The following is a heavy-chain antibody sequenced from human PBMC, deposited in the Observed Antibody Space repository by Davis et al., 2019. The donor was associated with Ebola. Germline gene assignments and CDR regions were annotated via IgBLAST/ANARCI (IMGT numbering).Heavy chain of an antibody. CDR3: ARDGVDTTDLDY. Sequence: GESLKISCAASGFTFSSYGMHWVRQAPGKGLEWVAFIRYDGSNKYYADSVKGRFTISRDNAKNTLYLQMNSLRAEDTAVYFCARDGVDTTDLDYWGQGILVTVSS. D-gene: IGHD3-3*01. J-gene: IGHJ4*02. CDR2: IRYDGSNK. CDR1: GFTFSSYG. V-gene: IGHV3-30*02.